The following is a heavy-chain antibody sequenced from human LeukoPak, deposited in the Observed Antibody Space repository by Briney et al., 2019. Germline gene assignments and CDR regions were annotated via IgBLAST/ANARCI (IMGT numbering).Heavy chain of an antibody. J-gene: IGHJ5*02. D-gene: IGHD2-2*01. CDR2: IYTSGST. V-gene: IGHV4-4*09. Sequence: SETLSLACTVSGGSISSYYWSWIRQPPGKGLEWIGYIYTSGSTNYNPSLKSRVTISVDTSKNQFSLKLSSVTAADTAVYYCARPVYCSSTSCNWFDPWGQKTLVTVSS. CDR1: GGSISSYY. CDR3: ARPVYCSSTSCNWFDP.